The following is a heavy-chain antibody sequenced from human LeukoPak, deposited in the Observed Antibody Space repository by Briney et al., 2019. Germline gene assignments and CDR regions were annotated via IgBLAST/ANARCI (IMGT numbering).Heavy chain of an antibody. CDR2: ISSSSSYI. V-gene: IGHV3-21*01. J-gene: IGHJ4*02. D-gene: IGHD3-3*01. CDR3: ARDLASDYDFWSGYYFGTYYFDY. CDR1: GFTFSSYS. Sequence: PGGSPRLSCAASGFTFSSYSMNWVRQAPGKGLEWVSSISSSSSYIYYADSVKGRFTISRDNAKNSLYLQMNSLRAEDTAVYYCARDLASDYDFWSGYYFGTYYFDYWGQGTLVTVSS.